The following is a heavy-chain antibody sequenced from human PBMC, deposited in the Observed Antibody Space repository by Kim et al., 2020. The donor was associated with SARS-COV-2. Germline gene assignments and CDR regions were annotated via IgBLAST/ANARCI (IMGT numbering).Heavy chain of an antibody. Sequence: PSLQSRVTISVDTSKNQFSLKLRSVTAADTAVYYCARAGATIFGVVSAFDIWGQGTMVTVSS. CDR3: ARAGATIFGVVSAFDI. D-gene: IGHD3-3*01. J-gene: IGHJ3*02. V-gene: IGHV4-31*02.